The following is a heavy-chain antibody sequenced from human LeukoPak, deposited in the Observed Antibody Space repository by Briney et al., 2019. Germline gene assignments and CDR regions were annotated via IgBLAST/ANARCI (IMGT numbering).Heavy chain of an antibody. CDR1: GGSFSGYY. D-gene: IGHD2-21*02. J-gene: IGHJ4*02. CDR3: ARGGVVTAVYYFDY. V-gene: IGHV4-34*01. CDR2: INHSGST. Sequence: SETLSLTCAVYGGSFSGYYWSWIRQPPGKGLEWIGEINHSGSTNYNPSLKSRVTISVDTSKNQFSLKLSSVTAADTAVYYCARGGVVTAVYYFDYRGQGTLVTVSS.